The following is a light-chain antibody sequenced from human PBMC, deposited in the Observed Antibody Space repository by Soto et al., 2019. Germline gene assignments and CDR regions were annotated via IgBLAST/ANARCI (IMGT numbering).Light chain of an antibody. V-gene: IGKV1-12*01. J-gene: IGKJ5*01. Sequence: IQITQSPSSLFASVGGRIIISCPASQDISSNLAWYQQRPGKAPKLLIYASSSLQSGVPSRFSGSGSGTDFTLKISGLQPEDFGTYYCQQAATLSITFGQGTRLEIK. CDR3: QQAATLSIT. CDR2: ASS. CDR1: QDISSN.